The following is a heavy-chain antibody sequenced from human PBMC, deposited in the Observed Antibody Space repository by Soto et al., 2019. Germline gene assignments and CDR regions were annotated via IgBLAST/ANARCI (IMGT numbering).Heavy chain of an antibody. CDR2: MNPNSGNT. D-gene: IGHD3-3*01. J-gene: IGHJ6*02. CDR1: GTTFPSFD. V-gene: IGHV1-8*01. CDR3: ARGQLTIFGVVIHYYYYGMDV. Sequence: VRLCRSGPGGKSPGPQVKVSVKVSGTTFPSFDTNGWRRATGQGFVGMGWMNPNSGNTGYAQKFQGRVTMTRNTSIRTAYMELSSLRSEDTAVYYCARGQLTIFGVVIHYYYYGMDVWGQGTTVTVSS.